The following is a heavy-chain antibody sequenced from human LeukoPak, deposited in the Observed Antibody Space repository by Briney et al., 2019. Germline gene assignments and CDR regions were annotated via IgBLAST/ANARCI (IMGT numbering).Heavy chain of an antibody. CDR3: AKGRGYCSGGSCQESPMDV. D-gene: IGHD2-15*01. Sequence: GGSLRLSCAVSGFTFSSYAMSWVRQAPGKGLEWFSSISGGGSGTYQADSVKGRFTISRDNSNNTVYLQMNSLRVEDTAVYYCAKGRGYCSGGSCQESPMDVWGKGTTVTVSS. CDR2: ISGGGSGT. CDR1: GFTFSSYA. J-gene: IGHJ6*04. V-gene: IGHV3-23*01.